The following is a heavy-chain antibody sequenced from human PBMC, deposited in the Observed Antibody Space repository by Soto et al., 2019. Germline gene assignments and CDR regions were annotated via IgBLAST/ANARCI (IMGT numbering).Heavy chain of an antibody. Sequence: EVQLVESGGGLIQPGESLRLSCAASGFTVSSNYMSWVRQAPGKGLEWVSVIYSGGSTYYADSVKGRFTISRDNSKNTLYLQMNSLRAEDTAVYDCARDRVESGYPEYFQHWGQGTLVTVSS. CDR1: GFTVSSNY. CDR2: IYSGGST. D-gene: IGHD3-22*01. CDR3: ARDRVESGYPEYFQH. J-gene: IGHJ1*01. V-gene: IGHV3-53*01.